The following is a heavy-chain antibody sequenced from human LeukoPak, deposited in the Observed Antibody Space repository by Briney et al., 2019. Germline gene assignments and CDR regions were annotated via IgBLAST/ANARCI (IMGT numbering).Heavy chain of an antibody. D-gene: IGHD3-3*01. V-gene: IGHV3-66*01. Sequence: PGGSLRLSCAASGFTVSSNYMSWVRQAPGKGLEWVSVIYSGGSTYYADSVKGRFTISRDNSKNTLYLQMNSLRAEDTAVYYCARDPGYDRSYGMDVWGQGTTVTVSS. CDR1: GFTVSSNY. J-gene: IGHJ6*02. CDR3: ARDPGYDRSYGMDV. CDR2: IYSGGST.